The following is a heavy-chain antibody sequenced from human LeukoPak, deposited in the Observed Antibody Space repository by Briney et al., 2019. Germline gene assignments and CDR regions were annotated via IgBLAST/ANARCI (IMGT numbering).Heavy chain of an antibody. J-gene: IGHJ6*03. Sequence: GGSLRLSCAASGFTVSNNYMSWVRQAPGKGLEWVSIIYSSGTPYYADSVKGRFTISRDNSKNTLFLRVDSLRAEDTAVYYCAKNGEPHYYMDVLGKGTTVTVSS. D-gene: IGHD1-14*01. CDR1: GFTVSNNY. V-gene: IGHV3-53*01. CDR2: IYSSGTP. CDR3: AKNGEPHYYMDV.